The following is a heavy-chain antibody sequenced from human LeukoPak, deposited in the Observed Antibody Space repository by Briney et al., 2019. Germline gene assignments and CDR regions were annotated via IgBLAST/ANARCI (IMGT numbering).Heavy chain of an antibody. V-gene: IGHV3-66*01. CDR3: ATIGTGDYRDDS. CDR2: IYSGNTI. J-gene: IGHJ5*01. Sequence: GGSLRLSCVVSGFSVSNNYVSWVRQAPGKGLEWVSVIYSGNTIKYADSVKGRFTISRDNSQNTVYLQMSSLRAEDTALYYCATIGTGDYRDDSWGQGTLVTVSS. D-gene: IGHD3/OR15-3a*01. CDR1: GFSVSNNY.